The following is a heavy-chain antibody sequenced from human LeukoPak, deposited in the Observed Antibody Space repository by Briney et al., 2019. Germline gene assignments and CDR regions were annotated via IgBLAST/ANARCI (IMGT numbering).Heavy chain of an antibody. J-gene: IGHJ6*02. CDR1: GFTVSSNY. V-gene: IGHV3-53*01. CDR2: IYSGGST. Sequence: PGGSLRLTCAASGFTVSSNYMSWVRQAPGKGLEWVSVIYSGGSTYHADSVKGRFTISRDNSKNTLYLQMNSLRAEDTAVYYCARDLNYGMDVWGQGTSVTVSS. CDR3: ARDLNYGMDV.